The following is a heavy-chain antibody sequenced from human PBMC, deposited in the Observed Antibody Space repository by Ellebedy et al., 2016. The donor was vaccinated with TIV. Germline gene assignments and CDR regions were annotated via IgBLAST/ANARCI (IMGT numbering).Heavy chain of an antibody. CDR3: ARDEYYYDSSGYYYWGYFDY. J-gene: IGHJ4*02. V-gene: IGHV3-21*01. CDR2: ISSSSSYI. Sequence: GESLKISXAASGFTFSSYSMNWVRQAPGKGLEWVSSISSSSSYIYYADSVKGRFTISRDNAKNSLYLQMNSLRAEDTAVYYCARDEYYYDSSGYYYWGYFDYWGQGTLVTVSS. CDR1: GFTFSSYS. D-gene: IGHD3-22*01.